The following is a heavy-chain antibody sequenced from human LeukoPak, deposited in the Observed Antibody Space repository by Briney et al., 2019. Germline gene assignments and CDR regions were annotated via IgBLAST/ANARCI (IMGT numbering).Heavy chain of an antibody. V-gene: IGHV3-7*01. CDR2: IKQDGSEK. D-gene: IGHD3-22*01. Sequence: GGSLRLSCAASGFTFSSYWMSWVRQAPGKGLEWVANIKQDGSEKYYVDSVKGRFTISRDNAKNSLYLQMNSLRAEDTAVYYCARDLDGYYDSSGYSDYWGQGTLVTVSS. J-gene: IGHJ4*02. CDR1: GFTFSSYW. CDR3: ARDLDGYYDSSGYSDY.